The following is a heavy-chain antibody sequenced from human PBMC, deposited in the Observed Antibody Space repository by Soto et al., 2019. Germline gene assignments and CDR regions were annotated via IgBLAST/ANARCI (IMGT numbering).Heavy chain of an antibody. CDR2: TYYRSKWYN. CDR3: ARDIVGATKGIGAFDI. D-gene: IGHD1-26*01. J-gene: IGHJ3*02. CDR1: GDSVSSNSAA. Sequence: SQTLSLTCAISGDSVSSNSAAWNWIRQSPSRGLEWLGRTYYRSKWYNDYAVSVKSRITINPDTSKNQFSLQLNSVTPEDTAVYYCARDIVGATKGIGAFDILGQGTMVTVSS. V-gene: IGHV6-1*01.